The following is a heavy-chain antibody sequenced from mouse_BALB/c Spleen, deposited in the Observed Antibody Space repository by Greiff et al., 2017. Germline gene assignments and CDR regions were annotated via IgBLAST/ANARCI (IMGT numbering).Heavy chain of an antibody. CDR3: ARAALLRLRKAMDY. CDR1: GFSLTSYG. J-gene: IGHJ4*01. D-gene: IGHD1-2*01. Sequence: QVQLKESGPGLVAPSQSLSITCTVSGFSLTSYGVHWVRQPPGKGLEWLGVIWAGGSTNYNSALMSRLSISKDNSKSQVFLKMNSLQTDDTAMYYCARAALLRLRKAMDYWGQGTSVTVSS. V-gene: IGHV2-9*02. CDR2: IWAGGST.